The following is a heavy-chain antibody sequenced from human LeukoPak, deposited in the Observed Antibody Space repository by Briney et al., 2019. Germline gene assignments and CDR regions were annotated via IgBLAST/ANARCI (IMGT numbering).Heavy chain of an antibody. J-gene: IGHJ3*02. CDR1: GGSISNYY. Sequence: SETLSLTCTVSGGSISNYYWSWIRQPPGKGLEWNGYIYYSGSTNYNPSLKSRVTISVDTSKNQFSLKLSSVIAADTAVYYCARHSSGYFSAFDIWGQGTMVTVSS. CDR2: IYYSGST. D-gene: IGHD3-22*01. CDR3: ARHSSGYFSAFDI. V-gene: IGHV4-59*01.